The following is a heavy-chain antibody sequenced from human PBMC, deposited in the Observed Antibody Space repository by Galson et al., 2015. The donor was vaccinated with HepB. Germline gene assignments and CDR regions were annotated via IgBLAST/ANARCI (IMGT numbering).Heavy chain of an antibody. J-gene: IGHJ6*02. D-gene: IGHD2-8*01. Sequence: SVKVSCKASGGTFSSYAISWVRQAPGQGLEWMGGIIPIFGTANYAQKFQGRVTITADESTSTAYMELSSLRSEDTAVYYCARDRFYCTNGVCYPPDYYYYGMDVWGQGTTVTVSS. CDR3: ARDRFYCTNGVCYPPDYYYYGMDV. V-gene: IGHV1-69*13. CDR2: IIPIFGTA. CDR1: GGTFSSYA.